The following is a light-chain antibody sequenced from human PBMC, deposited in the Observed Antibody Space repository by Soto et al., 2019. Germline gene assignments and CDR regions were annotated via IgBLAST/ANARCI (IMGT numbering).Light chain of an antibody. J-gene: IGKJ2*01. CDR1: QGISQVISSY. Sequence: DIQLTQSPSFLSASVGDRVTITCRASQGISQVISSYLAWYQQKPGKAPKLLIYAASTLQSGVPSRFSGSGSGTEFTLTISSLQPEDFATYYCQQLNSFPYTFGQGTKLEIK. V-gene: IGKV1-9*01. CDR3: QQLNSFPYT. CDR2: AAS.